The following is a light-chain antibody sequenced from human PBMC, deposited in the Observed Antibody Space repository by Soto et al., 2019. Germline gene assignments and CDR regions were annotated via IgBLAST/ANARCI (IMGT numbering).Light chain of an antibody. CDR3: QQYGSSPMYT. CDR1: QSVSSSY. Sequence: EIVLKQSPGTLSLSPGERATLSCRASQSVSSSYLAWYQQKPGQAPRLLIYGASSRAAGIPDRFSGSGSGTDFTLTMSRLEPEDFAVYYCQQYGSSPMYTFGQGTKLEIK. CDR2: GAS. V-gene: IGKV3-20*01. J-gene: IGKJ2*01.